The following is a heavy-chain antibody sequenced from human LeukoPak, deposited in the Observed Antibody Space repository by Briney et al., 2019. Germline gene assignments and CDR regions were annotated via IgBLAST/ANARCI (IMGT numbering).Heavy chain of an antibody. CDR1: GFTFSTYW. D-gene: IGHD1-26*01. CDR3: ARTVVGATGDY. J-gene: IGHJ4*02. Sequence: GGSLRLSCAASGFTFSTYWMNWVRQAPGKGLEWVANIKQDGSEKYYVDSVKGRFTISRDNAKNSLYLQMNSLRAEDTAVYYCARTVVGATGDYWGQGTLVTVSS. V-gene: IGHV3-7*01. CDR2: IKQDGSEK.